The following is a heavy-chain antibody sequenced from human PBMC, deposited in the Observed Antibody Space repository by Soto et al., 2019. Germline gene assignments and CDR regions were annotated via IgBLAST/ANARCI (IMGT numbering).Heavy chain of an antibody. D-gene: IGHD4-17*01. CDR1: GFSLSTSGVG. V-gene: IGHV2-5*02. CDR2: IYWDDDK. CDR3: ARTRMRVTTPQTARYYYCVMDV. Sequence: QITLKESGPTLVKPTQNLTLTCTFSGFSLSTSGVGVGWIRQPPGKALEWLALIYWDDDKRYSPSLKSRLTTTKDTDKHPVVFPMTNMDHVDTATYYGARTRMRVTTPQTARYYYCVMDVWGQGTTVTVSS. J-gene: IGHJ6*02.